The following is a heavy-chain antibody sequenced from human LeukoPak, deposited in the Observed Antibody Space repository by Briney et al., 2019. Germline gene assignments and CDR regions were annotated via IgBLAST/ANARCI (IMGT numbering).Heavy chain of an antibody. Sequence: SETLPLTCTVSGGSISSYYWSWIRQPPGKGLEWIGYIYYSGSTNYNPSLKSRVTISVDTSKNQFSLKLSSVTAADTAVYYCARAAALDAFDIWGQGTMVTVSS. J-gene: IGHJ3*02. CDR1: GGSISSYY. CDR3: ARAAALDAFDI. D-gene: IGHD2-2*01. V-gene: IGHV4-59*01. CDR2: IYYSGST.